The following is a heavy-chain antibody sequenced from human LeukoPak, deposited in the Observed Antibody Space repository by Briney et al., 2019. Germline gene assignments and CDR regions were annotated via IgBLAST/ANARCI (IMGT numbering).Heavy chain of an antibody. J-gene: IGHJ4*02. CDR3: ASDYYGSGGYLYYFDY. D-gene: IGHD3-10*01. CDR1: GFTFSSYA. Sequence: PGGSLRLSCAASGFTFSSYAMHWVRQAPGKGLEWVAVISYDGSNKYYADSVKGRFTISRDNSKNTLYLQMNSLRAEDTAVYYCASDYYGSGGYLYYFDYWGQGTLVTVSS. V-gene: IGHV3-30*04. CDR2: ISYDGSNK.